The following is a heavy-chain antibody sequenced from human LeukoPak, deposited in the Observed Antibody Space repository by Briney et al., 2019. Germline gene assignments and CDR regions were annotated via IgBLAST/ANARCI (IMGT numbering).Heavy chain of an antibody. V-gene: IGHV4-34*01. CDR1: GGSFSAYY. J-gene: IGHJ4*02. D-gene: IGHD3-10*01. Sequence: PSETLSLPCAVYGGSFSAYYWSWIRQPPGKGLEWIVEINHSGSTNYNPSLKSRVTISVDTSRNQFSLKVSSVTAADTAVYYCARSERSGLYFDYWGQGTLVTVSS. CDR2: INHSGST. CDR3: ARSERSGLYFDY.